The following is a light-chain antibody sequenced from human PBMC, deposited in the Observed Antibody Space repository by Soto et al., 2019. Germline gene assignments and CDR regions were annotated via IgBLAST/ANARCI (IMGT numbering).Light chain of an antibody. Sequence: DIQLTQSPSFLSASVGDRVTITCRASQDIRSYLAWYQQKPGKAPNLLIYAASTLQSGVPSRFSGSGSGTEFTLTISSLQPEDFASYYCQQLNSYPLTFGGGTKVEI. V-gene: IGKV1-9*01. CDR2: AAS. CDR1: QDIRSY. J-gene: IGKJ4*01. CDR3: QQLNSYPLT.